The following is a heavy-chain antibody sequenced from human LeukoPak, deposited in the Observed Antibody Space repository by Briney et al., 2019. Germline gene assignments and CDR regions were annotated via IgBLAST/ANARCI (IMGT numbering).Heavy chain of an antibody. CDR3: ARLSNYGILTGNSWFDS. J-gene: IGHJ5*01. CDR2: IYYSGST. V-gene: IGHV4-59*08. Sequence: SETVSLTCTVSGDSITSYYWTWIRQPPGKALEWIGYIYYSGSTNYGPSLKSRVTISLDKSKTQFFLKLSSVAAADTAVYYCARLSNYGILTGNSWFDSWGQGTLVTVSS. D-gene: IGHD3-9*01. CDR1: GDSITSYY.